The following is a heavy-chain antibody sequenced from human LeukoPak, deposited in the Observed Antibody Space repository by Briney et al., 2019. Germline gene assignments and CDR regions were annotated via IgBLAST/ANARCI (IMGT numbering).Heavy chain of an antibody. V-gene: IGHV3-7*03. Sequence: GGSLRLSCAASGFTFCSNWMSWVRQAPGKGLEWVANIKQDGSEKYYVDSVKGRFTISRDNAKNLLFLQMNSLRAEDTAVYYCAREAWSSAWYWGQGTLVTVSS. CDR2: IKQDGSEK. D-gene: IGHD6-19*01. CDR1: GFTFCSNW. CDR3: AREAWSSAWY. J-gene: IGHJ4*02.